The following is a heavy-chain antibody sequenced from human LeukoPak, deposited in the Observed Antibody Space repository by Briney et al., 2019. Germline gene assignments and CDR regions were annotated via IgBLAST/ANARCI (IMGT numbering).Heavy chain of an antibody. CDR2: ISAYNGKT. Sequence: ASVKVSCKASGYTFTSYGISWVRQAPGQGLEWMGWISAYNGKTNYAQKLQGRVTMTTDTSTSTAYMELRSLRSDDTAVYYCAKGIATIYYYGMDVWGQGTTVTVSS. CDR3: AKGIATIYYYGMDV. D-gene: IGHD6-13*01. V-gene: IGHV1-18*01. J-gene: IGHJ6*02. CDR1: GYTFTSYG.